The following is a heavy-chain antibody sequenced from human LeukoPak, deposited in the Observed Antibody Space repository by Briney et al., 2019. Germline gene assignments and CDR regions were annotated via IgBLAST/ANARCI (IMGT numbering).Heavy chain of an antibody. V-gene: IGHV4-34*01. Sequence: SETLSLTCAVYGGSFSGYYWSWIRQPPGKGLEWIGEIDHSGSTNYNPSLKSQVTISVDTSKNQFSLKLSSVTAADTAVYYCARGRTYYYDSSGYYYARLSWFDPWGQGTLVTVSS. CDR3: ARGRTYYYDSSGYYYARLSWFDP. D-gene: IGHD3-22*01. CDR2: IDHSGST. J-gene: IGHJ5*02. CDR1: GGSFSGYY.